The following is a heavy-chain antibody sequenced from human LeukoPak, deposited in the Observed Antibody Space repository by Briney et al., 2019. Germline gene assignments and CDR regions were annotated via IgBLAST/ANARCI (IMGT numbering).Heavy chain of an antibody. V-gene: IGHV3-21*01. Sequence: GGSLRLSCAASGFTFSRYSMNWVRQAPGKGLEWVSSISSRSSYIYYADSVKGRFTISRDNAKNSLYLQMNSLRAEDTAVYYCATSGVPTYYYDSSGYYYVYWGQGTLVTVSS. CDR3: ATSGVPTYYYDSSGYYYVY. CDR2: ISSRSSYI. CDR1: GFTFSRYS. D-gene: IGHD3-22*01. J-gene: IGHJ4*02.